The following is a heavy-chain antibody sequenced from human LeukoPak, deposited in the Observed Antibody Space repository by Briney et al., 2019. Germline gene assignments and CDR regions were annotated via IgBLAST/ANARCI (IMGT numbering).Heavy chain of an antibody. J-gene: IGHJ6*04. V-gene: IGHV3-21*01. CDR1: GFTFSSYS. CDR2: ISSSSSYI. Sequence: GGSLRLSCAASGFTFSSYSMNWVRQAPGKGLEWVSSISSSSSYIYYADSVKGRFTISRDNAKNSLYLQMNSLRAEDTAVYYCARSGMRFMVYYYYGMDVWGKGTTVTVSS. CDR3: ARSGMRFMVYYYYGMDV. D-gene: IGHD4/OR15-4a*01.